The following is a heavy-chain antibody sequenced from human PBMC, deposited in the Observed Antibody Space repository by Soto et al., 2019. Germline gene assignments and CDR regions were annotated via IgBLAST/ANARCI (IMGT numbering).Heavy chain of an antibody. J-gene: IGHJ4*02. CDR3: ASAGYSSGWYRGYYFGC. CDR1: GDSVSSNSAA. D-gene: IGHD6-19*01. V-gene: IGHV6-1*01. Sequence: SQTLSLTCAISGDSVSSNSAAWNWIRQSPSRGLEWLGRTYYRSKWYNDYAVSVKSRITINPDTSKNQFSLQLNSVTPEDTAVYYCASAGYSSGWYRGYYFGCRGQGTLVTVSS. CDR2: TYYRSKWYN.